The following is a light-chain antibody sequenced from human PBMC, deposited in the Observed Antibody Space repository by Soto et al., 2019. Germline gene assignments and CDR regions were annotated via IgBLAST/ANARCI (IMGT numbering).Light chain of an antibody. J-gene: IGLJ1*01. CDR1: SSDVGAYNY. V-gene: IGLV2-14*01. CDR2: EVS. CDR3: CSFRSSTTFV. Sequence: QSVLTQPSSLSGSPGQSITISCTGTSSDVGAYNYVSWYQQYPGRAPKVIIFEVSKRPSGVSSRFSGSKSGDTASLNISGLQAEDEADYFCCSFRSSTTFVFGTGTKVTVL.